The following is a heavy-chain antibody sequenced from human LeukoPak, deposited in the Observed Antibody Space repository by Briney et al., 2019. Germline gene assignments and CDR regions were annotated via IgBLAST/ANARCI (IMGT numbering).Heavy chain of an antibody. D-gene: IGHD3-10*01. V-gene: IGHV1-18*01. J-gene: IGHJ4*02. Sequence: ASVKVSCKASGYTFTSYGISWVRQAPGQGLEWMGWISAYNGNTNYAQKLRGRVTMTTDTSTSTAYMELRSLRSDDTAVYYCARDFTLGYYGSGTPGYWGQGTLVTVSS. CDR3: ARDFTLGYYGSGTPGY. CDR2: ISAYNGNT. CDR1: GYTFTSYG.